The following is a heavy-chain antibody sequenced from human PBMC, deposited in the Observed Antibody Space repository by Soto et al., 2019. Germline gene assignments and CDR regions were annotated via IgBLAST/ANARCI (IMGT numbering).Heavy chain of an antibody. CDR3: AREGVDCSGGSCYHY. J-gene: IGHJ4*02. D-gene: IGHD2-15*01. CDR1: GGTFSSYT. CDR2: IIPILGIA. Sequence: QVQLVQSGAEVKQPGSSVKVSCKASGGTFSSYTISWVRQAPGQGLEWMGRIIPILGIANYAQKFQGRVTITADKSTSTAYMEQSSLRSENTAVYYCAREGVDCSGGSCYHYWGQGTLVTVSS. V-gene: IGHV1-69*08.